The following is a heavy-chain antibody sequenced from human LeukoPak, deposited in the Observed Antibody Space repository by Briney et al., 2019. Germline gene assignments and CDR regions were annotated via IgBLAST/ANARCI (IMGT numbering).Heavy chain of an antibody. CDR1: GFTFSNCE. V-gene: IGHV3-48*03. D-gene: IGHD3-22*01. CDR3: AREGVGLFPDY. J-gene: IGHJ4*02. Sequence: GGSLRLSCEASGFTFSNCELNWVRQAPGKGLEWVAYISTFGGTIYYADSVKGRFTVSRDNAKNSLYLQLNSLRGEDTAVYYCAREGVGLFPDYWGQGTLVTVSS. CDR2: ISTFGGTI.